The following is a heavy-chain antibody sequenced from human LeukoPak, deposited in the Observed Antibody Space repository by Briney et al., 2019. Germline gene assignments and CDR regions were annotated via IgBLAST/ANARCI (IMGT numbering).Heavy chain of an antibody. Sequence: PGRSLRLSCAASGFTFSSYGMHWVRQAPGKGLEWVAVISYDGSNKYYADSVKGRFTISRDNSKNTLYLQMNSLRAEDTAVYYCARAYSSGWPDYWGQGTLVTVSS. J-gene: IGHJ4*02. CDR2: ISYDGSNK. D-gene: IGHD6-19*01. CDR3: ARAYSSGWPDY. CDR1: GFTFSSYG. V-gene: IGHV3-30*03.